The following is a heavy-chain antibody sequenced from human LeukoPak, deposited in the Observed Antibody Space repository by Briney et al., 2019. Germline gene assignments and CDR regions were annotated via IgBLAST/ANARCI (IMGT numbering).Heavy chain of an antibody. Sequence: GGSLRLSCAASGFTFSSYSMNWVRQAPGKGLEWVSSISSSSSYIYYADSVKGRFTISRDNAKNSLYLQMNSLRAEDTAVYYCARDYGRLGELNNYYYMDVWGKGTTVTVSS. V-gene: IGHV3-21*01. D-gene: IGHD3-16*01. CDR1: GFTFSSYS. CDR3: ARDYGRLGELNNYYYMDV. CDR2: ISSSSSYI. J-gene: IGHJ6*03.